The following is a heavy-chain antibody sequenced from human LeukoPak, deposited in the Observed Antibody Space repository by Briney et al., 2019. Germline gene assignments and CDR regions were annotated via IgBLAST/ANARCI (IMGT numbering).Heavy chain of an antibody. Sequence: GGSLRLSCAASGFTFSSYWMHWVRQAPGKGLVWVSRINTDGSSTSYADSVKGRFTISRDNAKNTLYLQMNSLRAEDTAVYYCARDTRIAAAADYWGQGTLVTVSS. CDR1: GFTFSSYW. CDR2: INTDGSST. D-gene: IGHD6-13*01. J-gene: IGHJ4*02. CDR3: ARDTRIAAAADY. V-gene: IGHV3-74*01.